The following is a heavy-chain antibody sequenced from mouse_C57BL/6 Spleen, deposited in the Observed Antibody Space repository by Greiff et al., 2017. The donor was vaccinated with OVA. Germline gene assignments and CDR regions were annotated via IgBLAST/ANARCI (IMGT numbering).Heavy chain of an antibody. CDR2: INYDGSST. J-gene: IGHJ4*01. V-gene: IGHV5-16*01. CDR3: ARIYYDYLYYAMDY. Sequence: EVQRVESEGGLVQPGSSMKLSCTASGFTFSDYYMAWVRQVPEKGLEWVANINYDGSSTYYLDSLKSRFIISRDNAKNILYLQMSSLKSEDTATYYCARIYYDYLYYAMDYWGQGTSVTVSS. D-gene: IGHD2-4*01. CDR1: GFTFSDYY.